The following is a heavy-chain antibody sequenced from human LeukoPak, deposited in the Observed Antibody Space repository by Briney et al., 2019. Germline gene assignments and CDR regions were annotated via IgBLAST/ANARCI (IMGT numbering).Heavy chain of an antibody. CDR1: GGSINSYY. Sequence: SETLSLTCTVSGGSINSYYWSWIRQPPGKGLEWIGYIYYSGSTNYNPSLKSRVTISVDTSKNQFSLRLSSVTAADTAVYYCARGDTAMATNYYYYYYMDVWGKGTTVTISS. J-gene: IGHJ6*03. CDR3: ARGDTAMATNYYYYYYMDV. CDR2: IYYSGST. V-gene: IGHV4-59*08. D-gene: IGHD5-18*01.